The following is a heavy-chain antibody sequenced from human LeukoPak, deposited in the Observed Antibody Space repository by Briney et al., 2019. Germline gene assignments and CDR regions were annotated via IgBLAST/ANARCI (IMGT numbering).Heavy chain of an antibody. CDR1: GGSISTTSYY. J-gene: IGHJ3*02. Sequence: SETLSLTCTVSGGSISTTSYYWGWIRQPPGKGLEWIGSIYYTGITFYNASLKSRVTISVGTSKNQFSLELSSVTAADTALYYCARHSSRDAFDIWGQGTMVTVSS. V-gene: IGHV4-39*01. CDR2: IYYTGIT. D-gene: IGHD6-13*01. CDR3: ARHSSRDAFDI.